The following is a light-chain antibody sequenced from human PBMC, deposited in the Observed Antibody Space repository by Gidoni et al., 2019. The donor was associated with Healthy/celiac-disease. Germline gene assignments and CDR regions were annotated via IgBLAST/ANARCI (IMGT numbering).Light chain of an antibody. V-gene: IGLV3-19*01. CDR2: GKN. CDR1: SLRSYY. CDR3: NSRDSSGNPVV. J-gene: IGLJ2*01. Sequence: SSELTQDPAVSVALGQTVRITCQGDSLRSYYASWYQQKPGQAPVLVIYGKNNRPSGIPDRFYGFSSGNTASLTITGAQAEEEADYYGNSRDSSGNPVVFGGGTKLTVL.